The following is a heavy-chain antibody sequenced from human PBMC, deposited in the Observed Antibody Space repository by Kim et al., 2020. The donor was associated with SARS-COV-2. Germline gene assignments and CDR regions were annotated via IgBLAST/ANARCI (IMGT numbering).Heavy chain of an antibody. V-gene: IGHV3-30*03. D-gene: IGHD6-19*01. Sequence: YYADSVKGRFTISRDNSKSTLYLQMYSLSPEDTAVYYCARGAVAGPHSFDIWGQGTLVTVSS. CDR3: ARGAVAGPHSFDI. J-gene: IGHJ3*02.